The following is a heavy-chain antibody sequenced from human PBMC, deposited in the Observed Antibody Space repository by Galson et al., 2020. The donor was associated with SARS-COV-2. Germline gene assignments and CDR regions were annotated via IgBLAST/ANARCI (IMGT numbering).Heavy chain of an antibody. Sequence: NSGGSLRLSCAASGFTFSSYSMNWVRQAPGKGLEWVSSISSSSYIYYADSVKGRFTISRDNAKNSLYLQMNSLRAEDTAVYYCASNPAAGLYYYYYGMVVWGQGTT. J-gene: IGHJ6*02. CDR1: GFTFSSYS. CDR3: ASNPAAGLYYYYYGMVV. CDR2: ISSSSYI. V-gene: IGHV3-21*01. D-gene: IGHD6-13*01.